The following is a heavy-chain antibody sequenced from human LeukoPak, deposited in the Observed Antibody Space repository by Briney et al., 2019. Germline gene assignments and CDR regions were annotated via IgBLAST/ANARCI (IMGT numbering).Heavy chain of an antibody. J-gene: IGHJ6*02. CDR1: GFTFSSYA. CDR2: ISGSGGST. CDR3: AKGTRERLKWLVIRSHYYYYYGMDV. D-gene: IGHD6-19*01. Sequence: PGGSLRLSCAASGFTFSSYAMSWVRQAPGKGLEWVSAISGSGGSTYYADSVKGRFTISRDNSKNTLYLQMNSLRAEDTAVYYCAKGTRERLKWLVIRSHYYYYYGMDVWSQGTTVTVSS. V-gene: IGHV3-23*01.